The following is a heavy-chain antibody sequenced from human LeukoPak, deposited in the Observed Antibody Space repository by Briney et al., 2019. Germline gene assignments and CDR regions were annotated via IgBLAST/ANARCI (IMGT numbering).Heavy chain of an antibody. CDR3: ARDLGDSSDY. CDR2: IYNGGIT. CDR1: GFIVSSNY. J-gene: IGHJ4*02. Sequence: GGSLSLSCATSGFIVSSNYMSWVRQAPGKGLEWVSVIYNGGITYADSVKGRFTTSRDSSENTVYLQMISLRAEDKAVYYCARDLGDSSDYWGQGTLVTVSS. D-gene: IGHD3-16*01. V-gene: IGHV3-66*01.